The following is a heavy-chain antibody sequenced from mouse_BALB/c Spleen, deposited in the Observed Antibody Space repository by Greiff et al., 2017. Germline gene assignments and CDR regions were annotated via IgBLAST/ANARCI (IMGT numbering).Heavy chain of an antibody. CDR2: IFPGTGTT. D-gene: IGHD2-4*01. CDR1: GYTFTSYW. J-gene: IGHJ3*01. Sequence: QVQLQQSGAELVKPGASVKLSCKTSGYTFTSYWIQWVKQRPGQGLGWIGEIFPGTGTTYYNEKFKGKATLTIDTSSSTAYMQLSSLTSEDSAVYFCARKRDDWAWFAYWGQGTLVTVSA. CDR3: ARKRDDWAWFAY. V-gene: IGHV1S132*01.